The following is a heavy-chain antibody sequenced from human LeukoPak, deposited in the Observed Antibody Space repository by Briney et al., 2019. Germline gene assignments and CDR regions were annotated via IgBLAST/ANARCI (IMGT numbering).Heavy chain of an antibody. D-gene: IGHD5-24*01. CDR3: ARVAGTYQASRCDY. CDR2: ITSDGTST. J-gene: IGHJ4*02. CDR1: GFTFSSYW. Sequence: PGGSLRLSCAASGFTFSSYWMHWVRQAPGQGLVWVSRITSDGTSTAYADSVKGRVTISRDNAKNTLYLQMNSLRAEDTAVYYCARVAGTYQASRCDYWGQGTLVTVSS. V-gene: IGHV3-74*01.